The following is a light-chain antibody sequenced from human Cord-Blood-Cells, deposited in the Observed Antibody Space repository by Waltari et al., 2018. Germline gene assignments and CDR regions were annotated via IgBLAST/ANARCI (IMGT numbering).Light chain of an antibody. CDR2: KAS. CDR3: QQYNSYSFT. Sequence: DIQMTQSPSTLSASVGDRVTITCRASQSISSWLAWYQQKPGKATKLLIYKASSLESGVPSRFSGSGSGTEFTLTISSLQPDDFATYYCQQYNSYSFTFGPGTKVDIK. CDR1: QSISSW. V-gene: IGKV1-5*03. J-gene: IGKJ3*01.